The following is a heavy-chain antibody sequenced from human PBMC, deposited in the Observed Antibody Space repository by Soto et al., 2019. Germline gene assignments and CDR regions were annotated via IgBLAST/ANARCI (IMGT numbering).Heavy chain of an antibody. D-gene: IGHD6-25*01. CDR3: ARGSVASAAEPSGMDV. CDR1: GYTFTGYY. V-gene: IGHV1-2*02. Sequence: GASVKVSCKASGYTFTGYYIHWVRQAPGQGFEWMGWIRPDTGNTDFAREFQGKFTMTGDTSISTAYLELYSLTSDDTAVYYCARGSVASAAEPSGMDVWGQGTTVTVSS. CDR2: IRPDTGNT. J-gene: IGHJ6*02.